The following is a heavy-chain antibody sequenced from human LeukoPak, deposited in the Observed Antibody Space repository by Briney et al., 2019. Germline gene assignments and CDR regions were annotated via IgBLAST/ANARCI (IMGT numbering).Heavy chain of an antibody. J-gene: IGHJ3*02. Sequence: GGSLRLSCAASGFTFDDYAMHWVRQAPGKGLEWGSGISWNSGSIGYADSVKGRFTISRDNAKNSLYLQMNSLRAEDTALYYCAKDTIAVARETAFDIWGQGTMVTVSS. CDR1: GFTFDDYA. V-gene: IGHV3-9*01. CDR2: ISWNSGSI. D-gene: IGHD6-19*01. CDR3: AKDTIAVARETAFDI.